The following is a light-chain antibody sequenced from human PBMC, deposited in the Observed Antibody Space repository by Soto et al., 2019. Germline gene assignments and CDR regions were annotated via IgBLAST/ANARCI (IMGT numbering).Light chain of an antibody. CDR2: DAS. V-gene: IGKV3-11*01. CDR3: QQRADWWT. J-gene: IGKJ1*01. Sequence: EIVLTQSPATLSLSPGERATLSCRASQSVSRYLAWYQQKPGQAPRLLIYDASTRATGIPDRFSGSGSGTDFTLTISSLEPEDSAVYYCQQRADWWTFGQGTKV. CDR1: QSVSRY.